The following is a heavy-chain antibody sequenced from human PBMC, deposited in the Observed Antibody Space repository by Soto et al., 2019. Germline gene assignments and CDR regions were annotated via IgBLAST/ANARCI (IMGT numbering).Heavy chain of an antibody. J-gene: IGHJ3*01. CDR3: VKEKSIMYSGYDAFDL. CDR1: VFAFSSYE. V-gene: IGHV3-48*03. CDR2: ITSSGSTM. D-gene: IGHD5-12*01. Sequence: SCEASVFAFSSYEMDWVRQAPEKGLEWIAHITSSGSTMYNTDSVKGRFTISRDNAKNSLYLQMNSLRAEDTAVYYCVKEKSIMYSGYDAFDLWGQGTMVTVSS.